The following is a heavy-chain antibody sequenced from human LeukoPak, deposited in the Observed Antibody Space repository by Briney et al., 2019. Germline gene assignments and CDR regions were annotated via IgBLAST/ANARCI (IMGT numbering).Heavy chain of an antibody. CDR1: GGSISSYY. CDR3: ARDLYSSGWYGSYSYMDV. Sequence: PSETLPLTCTVPGGSISSYYWSWIRQPAGKGLEWIGRIYTSGSTNYNPSLKSRVTMSVDTSKNQFSLKLSSVTAADTAVYYCARDLYSSGWYGSYSYMDVRLKGTTVSVSS. D-gene: IGHD6-19*01. V-gene: IGHV4-4*07. CDR2: IYTSGST. J-gene: IGHJ6*03.